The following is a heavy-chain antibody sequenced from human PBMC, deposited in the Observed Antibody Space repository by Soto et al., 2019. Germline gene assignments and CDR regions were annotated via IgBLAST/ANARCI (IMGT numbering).Heavy chain of an antibody. V-gene: IGHV4-30-4*01. CDR1: GGSISSGDYY. J-gene: IGHJ5*02. CDR2: MYYSGST. D-gene: IGHD3-22*01. CDR3: ARVGRTYYYDGSGYNWLDP. Sequence: SETLSLTCTVSGGSISSGDYYWSWIRQPPGKGLEWIGYMYYSGSTYYNPSLKSRLTISVDTSNNQFSLKLSSVTAADTAVYYCARVGRTYYYDGSGYNWLDPWGQGPLVTVYS.